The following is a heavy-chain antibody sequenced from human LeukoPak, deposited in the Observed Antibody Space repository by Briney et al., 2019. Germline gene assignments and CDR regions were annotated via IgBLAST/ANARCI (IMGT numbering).Heavy chain of an antibody. CDR1: GGSFSGYY. D-gene: IGHD2-15*01. CDR3: ARRRRYCSGSSCYSAFDY. CDR2: INHSGST. Sequence: SETLSLTCAVYGGSFSGYYWSWIRQPPGKGLEWIGEINHSGSTNYNPSLKSRVTISVDTSKNQFSLKLSSVTAADTAVYYCARRRRYCSGSSCYSAFDYWGQGTLVTVSS. J-gene: IGHJ4*02. V-gene: IGHV4-34*01.